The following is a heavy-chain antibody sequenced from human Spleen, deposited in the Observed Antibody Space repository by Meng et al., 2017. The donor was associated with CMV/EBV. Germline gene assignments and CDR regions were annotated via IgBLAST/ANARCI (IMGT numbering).Heavy chain of an antibody. CDR2: INSRGRT. CDR1: SYG. CDR3: ARQLYYAFWTGYEKNWYFEL. V-gene: IGHV4-39*01. Sequence: SYGWGWIRQSPGKGLEWMGSINSRGRTSYNPSLNSRVTVSLDTSNSHLSLQLTSVTVADTAVYYCARQLYYAFWTGYEKNWYFELWGRGTLVTVSS. J-gene: IGHJ2*01. D-gene: IGHD3-3*01.